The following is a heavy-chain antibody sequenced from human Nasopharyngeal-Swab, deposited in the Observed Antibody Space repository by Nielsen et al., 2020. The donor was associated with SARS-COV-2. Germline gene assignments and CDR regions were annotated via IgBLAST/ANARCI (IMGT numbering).Heavy chain of an antibody. Sequence: GESLKISCAASGFTFSDYYMSWIRQAPGKGLEWVSYISSSGSTIYYADSVKGRFTISRDNAKNSLYLQMNSLRAEDTAVYYCARGQYGYYDFWSGYHHPTFDYWGQGTLVTVSS. J-gene: IGHJ4*02. CDR3: ARGQYGYYDFWSGYHHPTFDY. CDR2: ISSSGSTI. D-gene: IGHD3-3*01. CDR1: GFTFSDYY. V-gene: IGHV3-11*04.